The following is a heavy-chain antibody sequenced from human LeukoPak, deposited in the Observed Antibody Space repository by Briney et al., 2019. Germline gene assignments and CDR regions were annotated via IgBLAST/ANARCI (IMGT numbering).Heavy chain of an antibody. CDR3: ALYDPDYYYMDV. CDR2: INHSGST. CDR1: GGSFSGYY. V-gene: IGHV4-34*01. D-gene: IGHD2-2*02. J-gene: IGHJ6*03. Sequence: PSETLSLTCAVYGGSFSGYYWSWIRQPPGKGREWIGEINHSGSTNYNPSLKSRVTISVDTSKNQFSLKLSSVTAADTAVYYCALYDPDYYYMDVWGKGTTVTVSS.